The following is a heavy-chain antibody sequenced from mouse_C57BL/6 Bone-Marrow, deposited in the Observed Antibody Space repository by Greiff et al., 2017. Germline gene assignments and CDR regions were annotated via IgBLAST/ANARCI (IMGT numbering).Heavy chain of an antibody. J-gene: IGHJ4*01. Sequence: QVQLQQSGAELARPGASVKLSCKASGYTFTSYGISWVKQRTGQGLEWIGEIYPRSGNTYYNEKFTGKATLTADKSSSTAYMELRSLTAEDSAVYFCARGGLRPYYYAMDYWGQGTSVTVSS. D-gene: IGHD2-4*01. CDR2: IYPRSGNT. V-gene: IGHV1-81*01. CDR1: GYTFTSYG. CDR3: ARGGLRPYYYAMDY.